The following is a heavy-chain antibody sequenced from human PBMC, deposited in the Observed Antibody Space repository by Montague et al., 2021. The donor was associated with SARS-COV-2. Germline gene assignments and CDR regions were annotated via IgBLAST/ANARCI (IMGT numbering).Heavy chain of an antibody. CDR2: ISTSGNT. J-gene: IGHJ6*02. V-gene: IGHV4-61*02. CDR3: ARDTRPNFAYYDILAGDYYYYGVDV. D-gene: IGHD3-9*01. CDR1: GGSINSGSYY. Sequence: TLSLTCTVSGGSINSGSYYWGWIRQAAGKGLEWIGRISTSGNTKYNTSLKSRVTISVDTSQNQFSLKMYPVTAADTAVYYCARDTRPNFAYYDILAGDYYYYGVDVWGQGSTVTVSS.